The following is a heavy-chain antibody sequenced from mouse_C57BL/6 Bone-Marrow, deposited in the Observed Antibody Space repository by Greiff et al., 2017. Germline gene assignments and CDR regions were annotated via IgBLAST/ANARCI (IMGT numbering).Heavy chain of an antibody. D-gene: IGHD1-1*01. CDR1: GFNIKDDY. CDR3: TTLFITTVVDYFDY. Sequence: EVKLQQSGAELVRPGASVKLSCTASGFNIKDDYMHWVKQRPEQGLEWIGWIDPENGDTEYASKFQGKATITADTSSNTAYLQLSSLTSEDTAVYYCTTLFITTVVDYFDYWGQGTTLTVSS. CDR2: IDPENGDT. V-gene: IGHV14-4*01. J-gene: IGHJ2*01.